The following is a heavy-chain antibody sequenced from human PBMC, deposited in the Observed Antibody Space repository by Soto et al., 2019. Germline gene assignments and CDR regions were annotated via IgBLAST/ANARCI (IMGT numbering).Heavy chain of an antibody. Sequence: GESLKISCAASGFTFDDYGMSWVRQAPGKGLEWVSGINWNGGSTGYADSVKGRFTISRDTAKNSLYLQMNSLRAEDTALYHCARDTSHDYDFWRGATGFDYYYYMDVWGKGTTVTVSS. CDR2: INWNGGST. CDR3: ARDTSHDYDFWRGATGFDYYYYMDV. CDR1: GFTFDDYG. D-gene: IGHD3-3*01. J-gene: IGHJ6*03. V-gene: IGHV3-20*01.